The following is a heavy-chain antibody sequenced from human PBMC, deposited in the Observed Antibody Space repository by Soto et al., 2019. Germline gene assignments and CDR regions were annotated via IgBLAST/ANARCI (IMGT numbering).Heavy chain of an antibody. Sequence: GGSLRLSCAASGFTFSSYAMHWVRQAPGKGLEWVAVISYDGSNKYYADSVKGRFTISRDNSKNTLYLQMNSLRAEDTAVHYCSSSSTGFGFDAFDIWGQGTMVTVSS. D-gene: IGHD6-6*01. CDR3: SSSSTGFGFDAFDI. CDR2: ISYDGSNK. V-gene: IGHV3-30-3*01. J-gene: IGHJ3*02. CDR1: GFTFSSYA.